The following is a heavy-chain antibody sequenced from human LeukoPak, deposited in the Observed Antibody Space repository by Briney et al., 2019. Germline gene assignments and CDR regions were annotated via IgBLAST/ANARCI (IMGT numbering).Heavy chain of an antibody. CDR2: INHSGST. V-gene: IGHV4-34*01. D-gene: IGHD3-10*01. CDR3: ARYTMVRGISQGLLPYYYYYGMDV. J-gene: IGHJ6*02. CDR1: GGSFSGYY. Sequence: KPSETLSLTCAVYGGSFSGYYWSWIRQPPGEGLEWIGEINHSGSTNYNPSLKSRVTISVDTSKNQFSLKLSSVTAADTAVYYCARYTMVRGISQGLLPYYYYYGMDVWGQGTTVTVSS.